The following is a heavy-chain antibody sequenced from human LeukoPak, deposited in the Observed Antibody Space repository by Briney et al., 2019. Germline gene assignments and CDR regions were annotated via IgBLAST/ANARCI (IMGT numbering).Heavy chain of an antibody. CDR2: IYYSGST. J-gene: IGHJ6*03. D-gene: IGHD3-3*01. V-gene: IGHV4-59*12. CDR1: GGSISSYY. CDR3: ARGHRSITIFGVVISRNPRTYYYYMDV. Sequence: KPSETLSLTCTVSGGSISSYYWSWIRQPPGKGLEWIGYIYYSGSTNYNPSLKSRVTISVDTSKNQFSLKLSSVTAADTAVYYCARGHRSITIFGVVISRNPRTYYYYMDVWGKGTTVTVSS.